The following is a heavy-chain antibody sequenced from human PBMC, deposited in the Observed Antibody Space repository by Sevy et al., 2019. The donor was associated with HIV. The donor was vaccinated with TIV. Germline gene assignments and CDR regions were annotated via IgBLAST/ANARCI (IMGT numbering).Heavy chain of an antibody. CDR3: AKSPRYGILTGSFDP. Sequence: GGSLRLSCAASGFTFDDYSMHWVRQAPGKGLEWVSAMSWNRGNIGYADSVKGRFTISRNNTKNTLYLQMNSLRAEDTTLYYCAKSPRYGILTGSFDPWGQGTLVTVSS. D-gene: IGHD3-9*01. CDR2: MSWNRGNI. V-gene: IGHV3-9*01. CDR1: GFTFDDYS. J-gene: IGHJ5*02.